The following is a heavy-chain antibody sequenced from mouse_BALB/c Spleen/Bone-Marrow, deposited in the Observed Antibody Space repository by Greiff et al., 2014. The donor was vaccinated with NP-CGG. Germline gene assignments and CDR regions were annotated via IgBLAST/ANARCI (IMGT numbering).Heavy chain of an antibody. J-gene: IGHJ3*01. CDR3: ARNYGYGKSFAY. CDR1: GFNIKDTY. V-gene: IGHV14-3*02. D-gene: IGHD2-2*01. Sequence: VQLQQSGAELVKLGASVKLSCTASGFNIKDTYMHWVKQRPEQGLEWIGRIDPANGNTKYDPKFQGKATITADTSSNTAYLQLSSLTSEDTAVYYCARNYGYGKSFAYWGQRTLVTVSA. CDR2: IDPANGNT.